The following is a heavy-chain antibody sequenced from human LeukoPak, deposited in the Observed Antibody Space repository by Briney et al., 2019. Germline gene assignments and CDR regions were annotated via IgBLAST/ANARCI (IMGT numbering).Heavy chain of an antibody. D-gene: IGHD4-23*01. CDR2: ISYDGSNK. V-gene: IGHV3-30-3*01. J-gene: IGHJ3*02. CDR3: ARDSRIFGGNSLDAFDI. CDR1: GFTFSSYW. Sequence: GGSLRLSCAASGFTFSSYWMSWVRQAPGKGLEWVAVISYDGSNKYYADSVKGRFTISRDNSKNTLCLQMNSLRAEDTAVYYCARDSRIFGGNSLDAFDIWGQGTMVTVSS.